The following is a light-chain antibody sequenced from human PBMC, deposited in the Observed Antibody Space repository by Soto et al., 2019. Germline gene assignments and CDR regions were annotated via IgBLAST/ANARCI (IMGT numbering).Light chain of an antibody. V-gene: IGKV3-15*01. J-gene: IGKJ5*01. CDR3: QQYNDWRRT. Sequence: EIVLPQSPAILSVSPGERATLSCKASQSISRSLAWYQQKPGQAPRLLISDASTRATGIPARFSGSASGTEFTLTISSLQSEDFGVYYCQQYNDWRRTFGQGTQLEIK. CDR1: QSISRS. CDR2: DAS.